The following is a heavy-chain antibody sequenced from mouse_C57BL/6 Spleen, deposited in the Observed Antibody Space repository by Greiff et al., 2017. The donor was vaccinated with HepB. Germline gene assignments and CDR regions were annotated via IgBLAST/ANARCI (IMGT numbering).Heavy chain of an antibody. V-gene: IGHV1-81*01. CDR3: ARGYITTVVADYYAMDY. J-gene: IGHJ4*01. CDR2: IYPRSGNT. D-gene: IGHD1-1*01. Sequence: VQLQQSGAELARPGASVKLSCKASGYTFTSYGISWVKQRTGQGLEWIGEIYPRSGNTYYNEKFKGKATLTADKSSSTAYMELRSLTSEDSAVYFCARGYITTVVADYYAMDYWGQGTSVTVSS. CDR1: GYTFTSYG.